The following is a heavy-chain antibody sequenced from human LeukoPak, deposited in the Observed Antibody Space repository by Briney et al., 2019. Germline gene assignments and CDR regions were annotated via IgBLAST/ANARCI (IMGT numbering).Heavy chain of an antibody. J-gene: IGHJ4*02. CDR2: ISSNGGST. CDR1: GFTFSSYA. V-gene: IGHV3-64*01. CDR3: ARDGRDSPAFDY. D-gene: IGHD1-1*01. Sequence: GGSLRLSCAASGFTFSSYAMHWVRQAPGKGLEYVSAISSNGGSTYYANSVKGRFTISRDNSKSTLYLQMGSLRAEDMAVYYCARDGRDSPAFDYWGQGTLVTVSS.